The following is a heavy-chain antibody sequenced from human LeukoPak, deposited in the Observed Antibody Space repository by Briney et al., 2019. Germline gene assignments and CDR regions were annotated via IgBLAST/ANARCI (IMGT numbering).Heavy chain of an antibody. CDR1: GFTVDDYG. J-gene: IGHJ6*03. V-gene: IGHV3-20*04. CDR3: ARDPYSGNYGNYYYYYMDV. Sequence: GGSLRLSCAASGFTVDDYGMSWVRQAPGKGLEWVSGINWKGDNTVYADSVKGRFTISRDNAKDSLYLQMNSLRPEDTAVYYCARDPYSGNYGNYYYYYMDVWGKGTTVTISS. CDR2: INWKGDNT. D-gene: IGHD1-26*01.